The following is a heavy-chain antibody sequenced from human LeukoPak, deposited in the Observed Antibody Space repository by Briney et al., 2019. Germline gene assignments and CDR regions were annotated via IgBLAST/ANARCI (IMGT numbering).Heavy chain of an antibody. D-gene: IGHD1-1*01. V-gene: IGHV3-30*18. CDR2: ISYDGSNK. CDR3: AKVRVETTA. Sequence: GGSLRLSCAASGFTFSIYGMHWVRQAPGKGLEWVAVISYDGSNKYYADSVKGRFTISRDNSKNTLYLQMNSLRAEDTAVYYCAKVRVETTAWGQGTLVTVSS. J-gene: IGHJ4*02. CDR1: GFTFSIYG.